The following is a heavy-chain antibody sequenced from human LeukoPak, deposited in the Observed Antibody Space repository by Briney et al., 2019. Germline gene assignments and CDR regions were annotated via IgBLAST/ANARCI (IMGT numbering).Heavy chain of an antibody. J-gene: IGHJ6*02. CDR2: IIPILGIA. V-gene: IGHV1-69*04. CDR3: ARVPSFRGGNYYYYGMDV. Sequence: SVKVSCKASGGTFSSYAISWVRQAPGQGLEWMGRIIPILGIANYAQKFQGRVTITADKSTSTAYMELSSLRSEDTAVYYCARVPSFRGGNYYYYGMDVWGQGTTVTVSS. CDR1: GGTFSSYA. D-gene: IGHD3-16*01.